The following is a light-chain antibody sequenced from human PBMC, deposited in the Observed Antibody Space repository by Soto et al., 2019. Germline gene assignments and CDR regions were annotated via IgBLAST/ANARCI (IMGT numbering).Light chain of an antibody. CDR3: HHFDTAGT. CDR1: QSVRGSH. V-gene: IGKV3-20*01. Sequence: EIVLTQSPGTLSLSPGERATLSCRASQSVRGSHLGWYQQKPGQAPRLLIYSASSRATGVPDRFSGSGSGTDFTLTISRLEPEDFALYYCHHFDTAGTFGQGPTLEI. J-gene: IGKJ2*01. CDR2: SAS.